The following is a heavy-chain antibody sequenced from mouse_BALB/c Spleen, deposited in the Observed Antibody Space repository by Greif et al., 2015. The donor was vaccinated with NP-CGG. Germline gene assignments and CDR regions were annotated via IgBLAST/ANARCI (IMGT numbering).Heavy chain of an antibody. J-gene: IGHJ2*01. V-gene: IGHV1-37*01. CDR2: INPYNGNT. CDR1: GYSFTGYF. CDR3: GRCSFYVQEDY. Sequence: VQLKQSGPELVKPGASVKISCKASGYSFTGYFMNWVKQSHGKSLEWIGRINPYNGNTFYNQKFTGKATLTVVKSSSTAHMDLLSLSSKYSAVDYCGRCSFYVQEDYWGQGTTLTVSS. D-gene: IGHD2-10*01.